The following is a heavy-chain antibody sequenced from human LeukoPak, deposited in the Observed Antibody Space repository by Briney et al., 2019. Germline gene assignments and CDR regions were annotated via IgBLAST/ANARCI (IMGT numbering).Heavy chain of an antibody. CDR3: ARDSHQGMSYYDFRSGAKY. V-gene: IGHV1-18*01. J-gene: IGHJ4*02. CDR2: ISAYNGNT. D-gene: IGHD3-3*01. CDR1: GYTFTSYG. Sequence: ASVKVSCKASGYTFTSYGISWVRQAPGQGLEWMGWISAYNGNTNYAQKLQGRVTMTTDTSTSTAYMELRSLRSDDTAVYYCARDSHQGMSYYDFRSGAKYWGQGTLVTVSS.